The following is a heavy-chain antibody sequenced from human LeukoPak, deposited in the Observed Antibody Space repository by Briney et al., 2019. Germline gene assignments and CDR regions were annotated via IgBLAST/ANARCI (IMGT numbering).Heavy chain of an antibody. CDR3: VRDEAGYCSDDTCP. CDR2: MSYDGTNK. CDR1: GFNFNNYA. Sequence: GGSLRLSCTVSGFNFNNYAMHWVRQAPGKGLEWLTIMSYDGTNKYYADSVRGRFTVSRDNGRNTVYLYMNRLRDDDTAMYYCVRDEAGYCSDDTCPWGHGTRVTVSS. J-gene: IGHJ4*01. D-gene: IGHD2-15*01. V-gene: IGHV3-30-3*01.